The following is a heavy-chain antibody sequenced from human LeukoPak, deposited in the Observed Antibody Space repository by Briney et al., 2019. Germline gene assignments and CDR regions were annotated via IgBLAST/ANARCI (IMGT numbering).Heavy chain of an antibody. Sequence: SETLSLTCSVYGAAYNAYYWSWIRQPPGKGLEWIGDIDHRGTATYNPSLKSRLTISADASKNQFSLKLNSVTDAETAVYYCAVGITILGVAASFDSWGQGNLVIVSS. CDR1: GAAYNAYY. CDR2: IDHRGTA. V-gene: IGHV4-34*01. J-gene: IGHJ4*02. D-gene: IGHD3-3*01. CDR3: AVGITILGVAASFDS.